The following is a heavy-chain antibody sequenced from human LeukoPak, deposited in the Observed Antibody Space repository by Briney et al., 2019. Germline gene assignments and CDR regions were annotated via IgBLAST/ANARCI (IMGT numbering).Heavy chain of an antibody. Sequence: AGGSLSLSCAASGFTFSTYAMHWVRQGPGKGLEWVAVISYDGSNKYYADSVKGRFTISRDNSKNTLYLQMSSLSAEDTAVYYCARTTTPHYYGSGSYALGYWGQGTLVTVPS. D-gene: IGHD3-10*01. V-gene: IGHV3-30-3*01. CDR3: ARTTTPHYYGSGSYALGY. CDR2: ISYDGSNK. CDR1: GFTFSTYA. J-gene: IGHJ4*02.